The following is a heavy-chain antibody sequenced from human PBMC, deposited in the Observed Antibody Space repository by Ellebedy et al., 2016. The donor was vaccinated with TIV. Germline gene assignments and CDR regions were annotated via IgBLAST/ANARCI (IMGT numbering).Heavy chain of an antibody. V-gene: IGHV3-30*18. CDR3: AKRYCSVGSCLGRYYYGMDV. CDR1: GFTFSSYD. CDR2: VSYDGSNK. Sequence: GESLKISXAASGFTFSSYDMHWVRQAPGKGLEWVALVSYDGSNKFYPDSVKGRFTVSRDNSKNTLYLQMNSLRAEDTAVYYCAKRYCSVGSCLGRYYYGMDVWGQGTTVTVSS. J-gene: IGHJ6*02. D-gene: IGHD2-15*01.